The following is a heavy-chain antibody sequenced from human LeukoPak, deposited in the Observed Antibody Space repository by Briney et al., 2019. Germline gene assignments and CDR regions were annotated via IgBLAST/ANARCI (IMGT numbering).Heavy chain of an antibody. CDR2: IQQDGSAK. Sequence: GGSLRLSCAASGFTFSTSWMSWVRQAPGQGLEWVGNIQQDGSAKYYVDSLKGRFTISRDNAKNSRYLQMHSLRAEDTAVYYCARFSLYDNSGYYSWLFDFWGQGTLVTVSS. J-gene: IGHJ4*02. V-gene: IGHV3-7*01. CDR3: ARFSLYDNSGYYSWLFDF. D-gene: IGHD3-22*01. CDR1: GFTFSTSW.